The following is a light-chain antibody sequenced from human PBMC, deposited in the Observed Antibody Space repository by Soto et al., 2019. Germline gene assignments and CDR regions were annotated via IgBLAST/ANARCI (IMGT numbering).Light chain of an antibody. Sequence: DIQMTQSPSSLPASVGDRVTITCRASQGIGSYLNWYQQTAGNAPKVLIFAASSLQSGIPSRFSGSGSGTDFTLTISSLQPEDFATYYCQQTYNLPRTFGQGTKVEVK. CDR2: AAS. CDR3: QQTYNLPRT. V-gene: IGKV1-39*01. CDR1: QGIGSY. J-gene: IGKJ1*01.